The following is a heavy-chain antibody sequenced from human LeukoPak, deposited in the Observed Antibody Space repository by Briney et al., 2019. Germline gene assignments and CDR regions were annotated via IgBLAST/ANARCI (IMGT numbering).Heavy chain of an antibody. CDR1: GFAFSNYD. CDR2: ISGSGGTT. CDR3: AKQSSGWYYFDS. Sequence: PGGSLRLSCAVSGFAFSNYDMSWVRQAPGKGLEWVSDISGSGGTTYYGDSVKGRFTIFSDNSKNTLYLQMNSLRAEDTAVYYCAKQSSGWYYFDSWGQGTLVTVSS. J-gene: IGHJ4*02. D-gene: IGHD6-19*01. V-gene: IGHV3-23*01.